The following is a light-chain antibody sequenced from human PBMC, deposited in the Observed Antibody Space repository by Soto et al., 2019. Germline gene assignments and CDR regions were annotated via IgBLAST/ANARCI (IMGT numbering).Light chain of an antibody. J-gene: IGKJ4*01. CDR3: QKDNSAPLT. V-gene: IGKV1-27*01. CDR1: QGIRND. CDR2: PPS. Sequence: DIQMTQSPSSLSASVGDRVTITCRASQGIRNDLDWYQQKPGKVLRLLIYPPSILHSGFPSRFSGSGSGTDFTLTISGLQPEDVATYYCQKDNSAPLTFGGGTKVEIK.